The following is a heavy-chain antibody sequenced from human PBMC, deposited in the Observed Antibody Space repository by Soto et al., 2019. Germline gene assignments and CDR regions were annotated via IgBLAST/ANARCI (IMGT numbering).Heavy chain of an antibody. CDR2: ISNDGRNK. J-gene: IGHJ3*02. CDR3: ARAYAYTSSWYAGSFDI. D-gene: IGHD6-13*01. V-gene: IGHV3-30*04. Sequence: GGSLRLSCAASGFTFSGYAMHWVRQAPGKGLDWVAVISNDGRNKYYANSVKGRFTISRDNSKNTLYLQMNSLRPEDTAVYYXARAYAYTSSWYAGSFDIWGQGTMVTVSS. CDR1: GFTFSGYA.